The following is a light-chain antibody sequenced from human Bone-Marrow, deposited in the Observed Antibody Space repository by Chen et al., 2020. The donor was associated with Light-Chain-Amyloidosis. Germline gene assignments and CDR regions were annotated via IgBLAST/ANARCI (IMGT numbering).Light chain of an antibody. CDR3: QQTNTFPLS. J-gene: IGKJ4*01. CDR2: TAS. CDR1: QDVSSW. V-gene: IGKV1-12*01. Sequence: DIQMTQSPSSVSASVGDRVAITCRASQDVSSWLAWYQQRPGKAPKLLISTASSLQSGVSSRFSGSGSGTDFTLTISSLQPEDFATYYCQQTNTFPLSFGRGTRVEIK.